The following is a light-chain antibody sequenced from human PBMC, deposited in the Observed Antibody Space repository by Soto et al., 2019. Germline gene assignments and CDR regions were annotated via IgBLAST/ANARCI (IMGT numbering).Light chain of an antibody. CDR1: QSISSW. V-gene: IGKV1-5*03. J-gene: IGKJ1*01. CDR2: KAS. CDR3: QQYNSYST. Sequence: DILMTQSPSTLSASVGDRVTITCRASQSISSWLAWYQQKPGKAPKLLIYKASSLESGVPSRFSGSGSGTEFTLTSSSLQPDDFATYYCQQYNSYSTFGQGTKVEIK.